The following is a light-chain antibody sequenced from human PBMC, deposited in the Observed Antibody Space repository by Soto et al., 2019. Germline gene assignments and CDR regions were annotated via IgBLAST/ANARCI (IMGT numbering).Light chain of an antibody. CDR2: AAS. CDR1: QGISSY. Sequence: AIRMTQSPSSLSASTGDRVTITCRASQGISSYLAWYQQKPGKAPKLLIYAASTLQSGVPSRFSGSGSGTEFTLTISCLQSEDFATYYCQQYYSYLTFGQGTKVEIK. J-gene: IGKJ1*01. CDR3: QQYYSYLT. V-gene: IGKV1-8*01.